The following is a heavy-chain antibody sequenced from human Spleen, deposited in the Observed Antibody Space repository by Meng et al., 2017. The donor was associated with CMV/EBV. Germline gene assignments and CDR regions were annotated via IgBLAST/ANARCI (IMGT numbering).Heavy chain of an antibody. Sequence: GESLKISCVGSGFTFEDYGMGWVRQGPGKGLEWVSGIHGKGRSSGYVDSVKGRFSISRDNAKSTLYLQMNSLRAEDTAVYFCVRGHTYVDFYFYGMDVWGHGTTVTVSS. J-gene: IGHJ6*02. CDR3: VRGHTYVDFYFYGMDV. CDR1: GFTFEDYG. CDR2: IHGKGRSS. V-gene: IGHV3-20*04. D-gene: IGHD5-18*01.